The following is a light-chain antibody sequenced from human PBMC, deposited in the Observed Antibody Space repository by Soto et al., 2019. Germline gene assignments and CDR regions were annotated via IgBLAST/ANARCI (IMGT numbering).Light chain of an antibody. CDR2: RNN. CDR1: SSNIESNF. CDR3: TLLDDSLRGRL. J-gene: IGLJ2*01. Sequence: QLVLTQPPSASGTPGQRVTISCSGSSSNIESNFVYWYQQFPGTAPRLLIYRNNQRPSGVPDRFSGSKSGTSASLAISALRSEEEADYYCTLLDDSLRGRLFGGGTKLTVL. V-gene: IGLV1-47*01.